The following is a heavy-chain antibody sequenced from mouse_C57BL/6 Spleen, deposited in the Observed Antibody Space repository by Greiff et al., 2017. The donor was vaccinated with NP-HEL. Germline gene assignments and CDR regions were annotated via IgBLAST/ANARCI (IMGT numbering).Heavy chain of an antibody. CDR2: IDPETGGT. Sequence: VKLMESGAELVRPGASVTLSCKASGYTFTDYEMHWVKQTPVHGLEWIGAIDPETGGTAYNQKFKGKAILTADKSSSTAYMELRSLTSEDSAVYYCTRTLLREVEGDFDYWGQGTTLTVSS. D-gene: IGHD1-1*01. CDR3: TRTLLREVEGDFDY. J-gene: IGHJ2*01. CDR1: GYTFTDYE. V-gene: IGHV1-15*01.